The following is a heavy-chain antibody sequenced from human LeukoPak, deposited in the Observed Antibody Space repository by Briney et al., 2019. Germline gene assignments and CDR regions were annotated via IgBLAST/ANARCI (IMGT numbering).Heavy chain of an antibody. D-gene: IGHD3-3*01. CDR3: ARVRGGYDFWSGYRYFDY. J-gene: IGHJ4*02. V-gene: IGHV4-39*07. CDR2: IYYSGST. CDR1: GGSISSSSYY. Sequence: SETLSLTCTVSGGSISSSSYYWGWIRQPPGKGLEWIGSIYYSGSTYYNPPLKSRVTISVDTSKNQFSLKLSSVTAADTAVYYCARVRGGYDFWSGYRYFDYWGQGTLVTVSS.